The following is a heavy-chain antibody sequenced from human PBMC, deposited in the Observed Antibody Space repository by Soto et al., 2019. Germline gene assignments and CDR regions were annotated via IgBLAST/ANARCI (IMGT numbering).Heavy chain of an antibody. D-gene: IGHD5-18*01. Sequence: SETLSLTCTVSGGSISSYYWSWIRQPPGKGLEWIGYIYYSGSTNYNPSLKSRVTISVDTSKNQFSLKLSSVTAADTAVYYCATQLDFSGIQLWSFPPYGMDVWGQGTTVTVSS. CDR1: GGSISSYY. V-gene: IGHV4-59*01. CDR2: IYYSGST. CDR3: ATQLDFSGIQLWSFPPYGMDV. J-gene: IGHJ6*02.